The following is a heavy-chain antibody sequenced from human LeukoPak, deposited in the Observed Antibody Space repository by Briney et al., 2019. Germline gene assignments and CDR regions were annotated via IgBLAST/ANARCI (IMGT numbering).Heavy chain of an antibody. CDR1: GFTFSSYA. CDR2: ISGSGGST. J-gene: IGHJ3*02. V-gene: IGHV3-23*01. CDR3: ARDPGSGWSKNLVGAFDI. D-gene: IGHD6-19*01. Sequence: GGSLRLSCAASGFTFSSYAMSWVRQAPGKGLEWVSAISGSGGSTYYADSVKGRFTISRDNSKNTLYLQMNSLRAEDTAVYYCARDPGSGWSKNLVGAFDIWGQGTMVTVSS.